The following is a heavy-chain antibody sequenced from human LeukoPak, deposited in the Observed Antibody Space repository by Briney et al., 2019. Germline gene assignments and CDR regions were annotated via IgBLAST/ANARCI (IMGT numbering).Heavy chain of an antibody. CDR1: GGSISSSSYY. CDR3: AREDSGSCYNFYYFYMDV. J-gene: IGHJ6*03. D-gene: IGHD3-10*01. Sequence: SETLSLTCTVSGGSISSSSYYWGWIRQPPGKGLEWIGEINHSGSTNYNPSLKSRVTLSVDTSKTQFYLSLSSVTAADTAVYYCAREDSGSCYNFYYFYMDVWGKGTTVTISS. CDR2: INHSGST. V-gene: IGHV4-39*07.